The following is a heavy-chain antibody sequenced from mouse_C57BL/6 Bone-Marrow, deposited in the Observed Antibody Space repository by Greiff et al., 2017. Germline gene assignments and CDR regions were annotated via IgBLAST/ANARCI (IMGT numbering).Heavy chain of an antibody. D-gene: IGHD2-3*01. J-gene: IGHJ4*01. Sequence: DVMLVESGGGLVQPGGSLKLSCAASGFTFSDYYMYWVRQTPEQRLEWVAYISNGGGSTYYPDTVKGRFTISRDNANNALYLQMSRLKSEDTAMYECERHGRLLSYAMDYWGQGTSVTVSS. V-gene: IGHV5-12*01. CDR2: ISNGGGST. CDR1: GFTFSDYY. CDR3: ERHGRLLSYAMDY.